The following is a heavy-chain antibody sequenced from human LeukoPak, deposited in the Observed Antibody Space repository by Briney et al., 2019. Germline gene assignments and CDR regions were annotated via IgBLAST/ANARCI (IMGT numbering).Heavy chain of an antibody. CDR2: IYSGGST. CDR3: ARDFWSGYYY. J-gene: IGHJ4*02. V-gene: IGHV3-66*02. CDR1: GFTVSSNY. D-gene: IGHD3-3*01. Sequence: GGSLRLSCAASGFTVSSNYMSWVRQAPGKGLEWVSVIYSGGSTYYADSVKGRFTIPRDNSKNTLYLQMNGLRAEDTVVYYCARDFWSGYYYWGQGTLVTVSS.